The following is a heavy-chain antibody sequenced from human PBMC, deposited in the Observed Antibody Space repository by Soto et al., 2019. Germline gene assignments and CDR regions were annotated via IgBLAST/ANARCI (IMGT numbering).Heavy chain of an antibody. D-gene: IGHD3-3*01. CDR3: ARYPEWPNRYLDY. CDR1: GFSFNTYA. Sequence: GSLRLSCAASGFSFNTYAMVWVRQAPGKGLEWVSTITANSGSTAYGDSVQGRFTISRDNSKSTLYLQMNSLRVEETATYYCARYPEWPNRYLDYRGHGTRVTVSS. CDR2: ITANSGST. V-gene: IGHV3-23*01. J-gene: IGHJ4*01.